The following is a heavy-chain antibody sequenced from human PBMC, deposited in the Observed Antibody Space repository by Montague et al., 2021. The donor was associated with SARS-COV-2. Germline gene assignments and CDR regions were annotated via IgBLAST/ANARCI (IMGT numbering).Heavy chain of an antibody. Sequence: SETLSLTCTVSGGSISSSSYYWGWIRQPPGKGLEWIGSIYYSGYTHYNPSLKSRVTISVDTSKNHFSLKLNSVTAADTAVYYCARVRQWLVPFDYWGQGTLVTVSS. J-gene: IGHJ4*02. D-gene: IGHD6-19*01. CDR1: GGSISSSSYY. CDR3: ARVRQWLVPFDY. V-gene: IGHV4-39*07. CDR2: IYYSGYT.